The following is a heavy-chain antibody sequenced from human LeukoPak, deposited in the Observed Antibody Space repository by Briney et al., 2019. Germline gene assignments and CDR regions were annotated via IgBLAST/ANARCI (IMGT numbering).Heavy chain of an antibody. CDR2: IRSKPNNYAT. J-gene: IGHJ4*02. V-gene: IGHV3-73*01. Sequence: AGGSLRLSCAASGFTFSGSAMHWVRQASGKGLEWVGRIRSKPNNYATTYAASVKGRFTISRDDSMNTAYLHMNSLKTEDTALYYCTRLSSDWYPQPDSWGQGTLVTVSS. CDR1: GFTFSGSA. CDR3: TRLSSDWYPQPDS. D-gene: IGHD6-19*01.